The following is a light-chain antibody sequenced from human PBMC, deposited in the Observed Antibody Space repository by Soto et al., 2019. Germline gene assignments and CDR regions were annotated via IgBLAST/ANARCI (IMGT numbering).Light chain of an antibody. V-gene: IGKV3D-15*01. CDR2: GAS. CDR3: QQYNNWPPLT. J-gene: IGKJ4*01. Sequence: EIVMTQSPATLSVSPGERATLSCRASQTVSSNLAWYQKKPGQAPRLLIYGASTRAPGIPARFSGSGSGTEFTLTISSLQSEDFAVYYCQQYNNWPPLTFGGGTKVDIK. CDR1: QTVSSN.